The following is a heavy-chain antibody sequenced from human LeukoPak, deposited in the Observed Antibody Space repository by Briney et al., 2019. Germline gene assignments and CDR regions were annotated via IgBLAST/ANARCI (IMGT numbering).Heavy chain of an antibody. CDR3: AGGGDKLERYVD. J-gene: IGHJ4*02. CDR2: ISHRWSA. CDR1: GYSLSSAYY. Sequence: PSETLSLPCTISGYSLSSAYYWGWIRQPPGNGLEWIGTISHRWSAYYNPSSKSRLPNSVDTPQNRLSLNLTSVSSTDTTVYYCAGGGDKLERYVDCGQGTLVTVSS. V-gene: IGHV4-38-2*02. D-gene: IGHD1-1*01.